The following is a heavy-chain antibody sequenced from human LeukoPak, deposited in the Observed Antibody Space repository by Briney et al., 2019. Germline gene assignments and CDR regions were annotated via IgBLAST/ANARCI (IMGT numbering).Heavy chain of an antibody. J-gene: IGHJ4*02. D-gene: IGHD4-17*01. Sequence: GGSLRLSCAASEVTVTSNYMSWVRQGPGKDLQWVSVIYPGGDIYYADSVKGRFTISRDNSKNTLYLQMNSLRAEDTAVYYCARDNGDYYFDYWGQGTLVTVSS. CDR3: ARDNGDYYFDY. CDR1: EVTVTSNY. V-gene: IGHV3-53*05. CDR2: IYPGGDI.